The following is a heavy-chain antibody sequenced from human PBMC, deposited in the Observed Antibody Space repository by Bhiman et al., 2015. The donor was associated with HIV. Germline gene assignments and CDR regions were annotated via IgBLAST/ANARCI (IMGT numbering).Heavy chain of an antibody. J-gene: IGHJ6*02. CDR1: GFTFSSHS. V-gene: IGHV3-74*01. D-gene: IGHD3-22*01. Sequence: EVQLVESGGGLVKPGGSLRLSCAASGFTFSSHSMNWVRQAPGKGLVWVSRINSDGSSTNYADSVKGRFTISRDNAKNTVYLQMNSLRAEDTAVYYCAREKGDSSGYYYRPWYYYGMDVWGQGTTVTVSS. CDR2: INSDGSST. CDR3: AREKGDSSGYYYRPWYYYGMDV.